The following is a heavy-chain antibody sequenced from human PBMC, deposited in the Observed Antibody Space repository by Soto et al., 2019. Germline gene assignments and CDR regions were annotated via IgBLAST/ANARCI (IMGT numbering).Heavy chain of an antibody. CDR1: GFTSSSYG. V-gene: IGHV3-33*01. CDR2: IWYDGSNK. J-gene: IGHJ3*02. CDR3: ARDRDYYDNSGYALDI. D-gene: IGHD3-22*01. Sequence: QVQLVESGGGVVQPGKSLRLSCAASGFTSSSYGMHWVRQAPGKGLEWVAVIWYDGSNKDYADSVKGRFAISRDNSKNTLYLQMNSLRADDTAVYYCARDRDYYDNSGYALDIWGQGTVVTVSS.